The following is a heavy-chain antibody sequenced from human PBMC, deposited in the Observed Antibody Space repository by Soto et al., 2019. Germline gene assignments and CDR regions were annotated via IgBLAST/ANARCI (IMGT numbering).Heavy chain of an antibody. V-gene: IGHV6-1*01. CDR3: ARGSGWHAGHYYCYYGMDV. CDR1: GESVSSNSAA. J-gene: IGHJ6*02. D-gene: IGHD6-19*01. Sequence: SQTLSLTCAISGESVSSNSAAWNWMRQSPSRGREWLGRTYYRSKLYNDYAVSVKSRITINPDTSKNQFSLQLNSVTPEDTAVYYCARGSGWHAGHYYCYYGMDVWGQGTTVTVSS. CDR2: TYYRSKLYN.